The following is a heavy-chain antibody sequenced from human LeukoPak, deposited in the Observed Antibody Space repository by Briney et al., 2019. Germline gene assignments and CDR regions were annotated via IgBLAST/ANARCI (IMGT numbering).Heavy chain of an antibody. CDR3: TTGLTYYYDSSGYYPIDY. D-gene: IGHD3-22*01. CDR2: IKSKTDGGTT. J-gene: IGHJ4*02. V-gene: IGHV3-15*01. Sequence: PGGSLRLSCAASGFTFSNAWMSRVRQAPGKGLEWVGRIKSKTDGGTTDYAAPVKGRFTISRDDSKNTLYLQMNSLKTEDTAVYYCTTGLTYYYDSSGYYPIDYWGQGTLVTVSS. CDR1: GFTFSNAW.